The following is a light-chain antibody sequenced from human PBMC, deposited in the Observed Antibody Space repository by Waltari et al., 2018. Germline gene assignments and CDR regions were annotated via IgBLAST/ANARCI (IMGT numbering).Light chain of an antibody. CDR1: ESVKNN. CDR3: QQYNTLPLT. CDR2: KAS. V-gene: IGKV1-5*03. Sequence: DVKLTHSPSTLSASVGGRVTTTCRASESVKNNLAWYQHQPGKAPKVLVHKASRIESGVPSRFSGSGYGTEFTLTISSLEPGDFATYYCQQYNTLPLTFGGGTKVVIK. J-gene: IGKJ4*01.